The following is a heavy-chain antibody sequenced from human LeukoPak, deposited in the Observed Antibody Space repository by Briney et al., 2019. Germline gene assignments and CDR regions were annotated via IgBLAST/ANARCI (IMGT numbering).Heavy chain of an antibody. V-gene: IGHV3-23*01. Sequence: GGSLRLSCAASGFTFSTYAMSWVRQAPGKGLEWVSAISGGGGSTYYADSVKGRFTISRDNSKNMLYLQMNSLRAEDTAVYYCAKDYGSSSTNWFDPWGQGTLVTVSS. D-gene: IGHD6-6*01. CDR2: ISGGGGST. CDR1: GFTFSTYA. J-gene: IGHJ5*02. CDR3: AKDYGSSSTNWFDP.